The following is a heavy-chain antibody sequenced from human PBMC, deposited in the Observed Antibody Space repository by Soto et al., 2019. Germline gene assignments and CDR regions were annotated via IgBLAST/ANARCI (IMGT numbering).Heavy chain of an antibody. CDR2: IGGSGTGGRT. J-gene: IGHJ6*02. V-gene: IGHV3-23*01. CDR3: AKSPGGLDGYNSYYYGMDV. Sequence: EVHLLESGGDLVQPGGSLRLSCTASGLTFSTYAMSWVRQAPGKGLEWVSAIGGSGTGGRTYYADYVKGRFTISRDNSKNTVYLQMKSLRADDTAVYYCAKSPGGLDGYNSYYYGMDVWGQGTTVTVAS. D-gene: IGHD5-12*01. CDR1: GLTFSTYA.